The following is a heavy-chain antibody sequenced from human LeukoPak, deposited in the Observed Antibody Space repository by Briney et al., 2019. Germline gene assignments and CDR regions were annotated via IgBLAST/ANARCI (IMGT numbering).Heavy chain of an antibody. Sequence: SETLSLTCTISGGSISSSSYYWGWIRQPPGKGLVWIGSIYCSGSTYYNPSLKSRVTLSVDAYKNKLSLKLSSVTAADTAVYYCARQYAAPNWFDPWGQGTLVTVCS. CDR1: GGSISSSSYY. J-gene: IGHJ5*02. CDR3: ARQYAAPNWFDP. V-gene: IGHV4-39*01. CDR2: IYCSGST.